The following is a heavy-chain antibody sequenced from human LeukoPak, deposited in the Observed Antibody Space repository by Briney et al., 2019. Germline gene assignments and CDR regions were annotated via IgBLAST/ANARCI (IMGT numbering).Heavy chain of an antibody. V-gene: IGHV3-23*01. Sequence: PGGSLRLSCAASGFTFSSYAMSWVRQAPGKGLEWVSAISGSGGSTYYADSVKGRFTISRDNSKNTLYLQMNSLRAEDTAVYYCAKGPGALNYYNMDVWGQGTTVTVSS. CDR2: ISGSGGST. CDR1: GFTFSSYA. D-gene: IGHD1-26*01. CDR3: AKGPGALNYYNMDV. J-gene: IGHJ6*02.